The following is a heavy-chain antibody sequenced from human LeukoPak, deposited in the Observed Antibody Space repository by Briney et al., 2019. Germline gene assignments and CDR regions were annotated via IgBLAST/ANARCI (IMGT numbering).Heavy chain of an antibody. Sequence: ASVKVSCKTSGYNFIGYYIHWVRQAPGQGLEWMGWINPNSGGTKYAQKFQGRVTMTRDTSISTAYMELSRLRSDDTAVYYCARMVRGVTDDAFDIWGQGTMVTVSS. CDR3: ARMVRGVTDDAFDI. D-gene: IGHD3-10*01. V-gene: IGHV1-2*02. J-gene: IGHJ3*02. CDR2: INPNSGGT. CDR1: GYNFIGYY.